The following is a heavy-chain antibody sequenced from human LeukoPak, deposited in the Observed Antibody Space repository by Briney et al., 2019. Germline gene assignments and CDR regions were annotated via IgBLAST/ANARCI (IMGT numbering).Heavy chain of an antibody. V-gene: IGHV3-21*01. CDR1: GFTFSSYS. CDR3: ARDNYYYDSSGYYFAFDI. CDR2: ISSSSSYI. D-gene: IGHD3-22*01. Sequence: GGSLRLSCAASGFTFSSYSMNWVRQAPGKGLEWVSSISSSSSYIYYADSVKGRFTISRDNAKDSLYLQMNSLRAEDTAVYYCARDNYYYDSSGYYFAFDIWGQGTMVTVSS. J-gene: IGHJ3*02.